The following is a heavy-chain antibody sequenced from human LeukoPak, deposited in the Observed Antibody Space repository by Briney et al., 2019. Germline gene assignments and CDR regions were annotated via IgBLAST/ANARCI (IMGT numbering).Heavy chain of an antibody. V-gene: IGHV1-18*01. D-gene: IGHD1-26*01. CDR1: GYTFTNYG. Sequence: ASVKVSCKASGYTFTNYGINWVRQAPGQGLEWMGWISAYNGNTNYAQKLQGRVTMTTDTSTSTAYMELRSLGSDDTAVYYCARDPGSGSSIDYWGQGTLVTVSS. J-gene: IGHJ4*02. CDR3: ARDPGSGSSIDY. CDR2: ISAYNGNT.